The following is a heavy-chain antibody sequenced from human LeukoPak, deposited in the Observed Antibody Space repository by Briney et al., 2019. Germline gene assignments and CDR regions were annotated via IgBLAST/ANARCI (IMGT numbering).Heavy chain of an antibody. V-gene: IGHV1-69*13. CDR2: IIPIFGTA. CDR1: GGTFSSYA. J-gene: IGHJ4*02. D-gene: IGHD3-10*01. Sequence: SVKVSCKASGGTFSSYAFSRVRQAPAQGLDWMGGIIPIFGTANYAQKFQGRVTITADESTSTAYMELSSLRSEDTAVYYCARGRGEDYFDYWGQGTLVTVSS. CDR3: ARGRGEDYFDY.